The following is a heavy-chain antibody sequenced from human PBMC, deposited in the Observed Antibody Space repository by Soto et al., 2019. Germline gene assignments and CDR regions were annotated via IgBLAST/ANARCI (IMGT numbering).Heavy chain of an antibody. CDR2: IKPNSGDK. CDR3: ARGTNYYASGSFYNNWFEP. CDR1: GYTFTGKH. Sequence: QVQLVQSGAEVKEPGASVKVSCKDSGYTFTGKHIHWVRQAHRQGLEWLGCIKPNSGDKSYAQKFQGRVTMTRDTSITTGYMELSRLTYDDTAVYYCARGTNYYASGSFYNNWFEPWGQGTLVTVSS. J-gene: IGHJ5*02. V-gene: IGHV1-2*02. D-gene: IGHD3-10*01.